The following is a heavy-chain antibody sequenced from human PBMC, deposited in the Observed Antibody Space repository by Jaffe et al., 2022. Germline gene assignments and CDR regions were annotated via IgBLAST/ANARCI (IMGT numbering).Heavy chain of an antibody. CDR3: ARAYSSGWHYFDY. V-gene: IGHV3-48*03. D-gene: IGHD6-19*01. CDR2: ISSSGSTI. CDR1: GFTFSSYE. J-gene: IGHJ4*02. Sequence: EVQLVESGGGLVQPGGSLRLSCAASGFTFSSYEMNWVRQAPGKGLEWVSYISSSGSTIYYADSVKGRFTISRDNAKNSLYLQMNSLRAEDTAVYYCARAYSSGWHYFDYWGQGTLVTVSS.